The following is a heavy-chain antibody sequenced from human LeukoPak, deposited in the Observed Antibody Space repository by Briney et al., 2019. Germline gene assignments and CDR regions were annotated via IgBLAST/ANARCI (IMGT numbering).Heavy chain of an antibody. J-gene: IGHJ4*02. CDR1: GFIFKDYA. Sequence: PGGSLRLSCTASGFIFKDYAMHWVRQAPGKGLEWVAVISYDGSHQNSADSLRGRFTVSRDNGKSSLYLQMNSLRVEDTALYYCVRQFASWGQGTLVTVSS. CDR3: VRQFAS. CDR2: ISYDGSHQ. V-gene: IGHV3-33*08.